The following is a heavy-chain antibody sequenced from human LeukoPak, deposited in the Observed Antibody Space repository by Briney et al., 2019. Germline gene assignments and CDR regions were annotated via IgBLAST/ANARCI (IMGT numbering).Heavy chain of an antibody. J-gene: IGHJ4*02. Sequence: SETLSLTCTVSGGSITTYNWIWIRQTPGQALEWIGHIYSSGATKYNPSLKSRVTILLDTSKNQLSLKLSSVSAADTAVYYCARRTPGPQLDEYVAYFFDHWGQGTQVTVSS. V-gene: IGHV4-4*09. D-gene: IGHD2-2*01. CDR1: GGSITTYN. CDR2: IYSSGAT. CDR3: ARRTPGPQLDEYVAYFFDH.